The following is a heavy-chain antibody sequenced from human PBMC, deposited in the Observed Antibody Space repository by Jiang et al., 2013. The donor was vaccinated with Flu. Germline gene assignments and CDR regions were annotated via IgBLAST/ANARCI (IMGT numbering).Heavy chain of an antibody. CDR1: GFTFSSYW. V-gene: IGHV3-7*04. D-gene: IGHD6-19*01. CDR2: IKQDGSEK. CDR3: ARGYSSGWFFEAQYYFDY. J-gene: IGHJ4*02. Sequence: AASGFTFSSYWMSWVRQAPGKGLEWVANIKQDGSEKYYVDSVKGRFTISRDNAKNSLYLQMNSLRAEDTAVYYCARGYSSGWFFEAQYYFDYWGQGTLVTVSS.